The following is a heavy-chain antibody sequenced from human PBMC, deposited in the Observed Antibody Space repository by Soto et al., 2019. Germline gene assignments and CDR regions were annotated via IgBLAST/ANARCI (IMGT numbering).Heavy chain of an antibody. CDR1: GGSISSYY. CDR2: IYYSGST. D-gene: IGHD5-18*01. CDR3: ARVRPDTTMHDALCYMVV. V-gene: IGHV4-59*01. Sequence: SETLSLTCTVSGGSISSYYWSWIRQPPGKGLEWIGYIYYSGSTNYNPSLKSRVTTSVDTSKNQFSLKLSSVTAADTAVYYCARVRPDTTMHDALCYMVVWDTGTTVTVSS. J-gene: IGHJ6*03.